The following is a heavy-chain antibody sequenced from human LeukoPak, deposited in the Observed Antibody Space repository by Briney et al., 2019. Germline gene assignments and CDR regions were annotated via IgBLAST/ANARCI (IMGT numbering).Heavy chain of an antibody. CDR1: GGSISSYY. CDR2: IYYSGST. CDR3: ARVDLPAATADAFDI. Sequence: SETLSLTCTVSGGSISSYYWSWIRQPPGKGLEWIGYIYYSGSTNYNPSLKSRVTISVDTSKNQFSLKLSSVTAADTAVYYCARVDLPAATADAFDIWGQGTMVTVSS. J-gene: IGHJ3*02. D-gene: IGHD2-2*01. V-gene: IGHV4-59*01.